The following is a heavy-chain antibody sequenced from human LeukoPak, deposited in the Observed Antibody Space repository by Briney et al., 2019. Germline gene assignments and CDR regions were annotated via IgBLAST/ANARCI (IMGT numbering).Heavy chain of an antibody. D-gene: IGHD3-3*01. J-gene: IGHJ6*03. Sequence: SETLSLTCTVSGGSIRSSSYYWGWIRQPPGKGLGWIGSIYYSGSTYYNPSLKSRVTISVDTSKNQFSLKLSSVTAADTAVYYCARSGHIYYYHYYYMDVWGKGTTVTVSS. CDR2: IYYSGST. V-gene: IGHV4-39*01. CDR3: ARSGHIYYYHYYYMDV. CDR1: GGSIRSSSYY.